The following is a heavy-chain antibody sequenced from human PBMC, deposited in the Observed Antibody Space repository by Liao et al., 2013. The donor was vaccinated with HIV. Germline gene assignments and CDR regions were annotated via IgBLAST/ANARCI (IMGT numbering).Heavy chain of an antibody. CDR2: IYTSGRT. CDR1: GASISSFY. D-gene: IGHD1-7*01. CDR3: QTNGWTHHYFDY. J-gene: IGHJ4*02. Sequence: QVQLQESGPGLVKPSETLSLTCVVSGASISSFYWSWVRQPAGKGLEWIGRIYTSGRTNYNPSLKSRVTMSVDTSKNQFSLKLSSMTAADTAVYYCQTNGWTHHYFDYWGQGTLVAVSS. V-gene: IGHV4-4*07.